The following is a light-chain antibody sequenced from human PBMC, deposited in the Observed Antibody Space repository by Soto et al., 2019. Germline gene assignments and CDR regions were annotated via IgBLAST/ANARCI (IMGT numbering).Light chain of an antibody. CDR3: PQYSSYST. CDR2: DAS. V-gene: IGKV1-5*01. J-gene: IGKJ1*01. Sequence: DIQMTQSPSTLSASVGDRVTITCRASQSLSGLLAWYQQKPGKAPKLLIYDASSLESGVPSRFVPSRFATDLTLTITSLPPADFETYYCPQYSSYSTLGKGTKVEIK. CDR1: QSLSGL.